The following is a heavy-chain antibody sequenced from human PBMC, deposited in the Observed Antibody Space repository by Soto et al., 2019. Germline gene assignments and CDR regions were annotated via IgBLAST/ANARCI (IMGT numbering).Heavy chain of an antibody. Sequence: EVQLVESGGGLVQPGRSLRLSCAASGFTFEDYAMHWVRQAPGKGLDWVLGISWNSGSIGYADSVKGRFTSSRDNAKKSLYMEMNSLRAEDTALYYCANVGYSSSSLYYGMDVWGQGTTVTASS. V-gene: IGHV3-9*01. CDR1: GFTFEDYA. CDR3: ANVGYSSSSLYYGMDV. CDR2: ISWNSGSI. J-gene: IGHJ6*02. D-gene: IGHD6-6*01.